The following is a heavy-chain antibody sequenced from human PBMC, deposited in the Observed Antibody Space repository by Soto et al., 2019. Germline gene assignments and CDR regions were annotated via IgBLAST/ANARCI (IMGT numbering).Heavy chain of an antibody. CDR2: INGDGSST. D-gene: IGHD6-6*01. V-gene: IGHV3-74*01. Sequence: EVQLVESGGGLLQPGGSLRLSCAASGFTFTDYWMHWVRQVPGKGLVWVSRINGDGSSTNYADSVKGRFTISRDNAKNTVHLQMNSLRAEDTALFYCGRGVRGSYGFDFWGQGTLVTVSS. J-gene: IGHJ4*02. CDR3: GRGVRGSYGFDF. CDR1: GFTFTDYW.